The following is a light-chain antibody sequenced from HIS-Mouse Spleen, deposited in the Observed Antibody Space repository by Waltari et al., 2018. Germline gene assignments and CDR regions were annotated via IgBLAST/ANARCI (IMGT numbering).Light chain of an antibody. CDR1: SSDVGGYNY. J-gene: IGLJ2*01. Sequence: QSALTQPRSVSGSPGPSVTISCTGPSSDVGGYNYVPWYQQHPGKAPKLMIYDVSKRPSGVPDRFSGSKSGNTASLTISGLQAEDEADYYCCSYAGSYTGVFGGGTKLTVL. CDR3: CSYAGSYTGV. CDR2: DVS. V-gene: IGLV2-11*01.